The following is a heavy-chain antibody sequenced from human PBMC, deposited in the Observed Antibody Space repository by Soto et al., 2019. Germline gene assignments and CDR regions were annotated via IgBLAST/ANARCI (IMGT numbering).Heavy chain of an antibody. CDR3: ARDAFPTVTTDFDH. J-gene: IGHJ4*02. Sequence: SETLSLTCTVSGGSVSSGSYYWSWIRQPPGKGLEWIGYIYYSGSTNYNPPLKSRVTISVDTSKNQFSLKLSSVTAADTAVYYCARDAFPTVTTDFDHWGQGTLVTVSS. D-gene: IGHD4-17*01. V-gene: IGHV4-61*01. CDR2: IYYSGST. CDR1: GGSVSSGSYY.